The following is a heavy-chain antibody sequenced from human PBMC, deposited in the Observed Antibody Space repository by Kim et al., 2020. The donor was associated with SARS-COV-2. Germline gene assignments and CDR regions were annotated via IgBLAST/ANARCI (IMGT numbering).Heavy chain of an antibody. CDR2: INHSGST. D-gene: IGHD6-13*01. J-gene: IGHJ5*02. CDR3: ARGPLRGSSWDMRFDP. V-gene: IGHV4-34*01. Sequence: SETLSLTCAVYGGSFSGYYWSWIRQPPGKGLEWIGEINHSGSTNYNPSLKSRVTISVDTSKNQFSLKLSSVTAADTAVYYCARGPLRGSSWDMRFDPWGQGTLVTVSS. CDR1: GGSFSGYY.